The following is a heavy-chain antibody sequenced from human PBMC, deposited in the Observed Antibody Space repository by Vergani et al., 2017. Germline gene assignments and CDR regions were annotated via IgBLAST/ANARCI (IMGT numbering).Heavy chain of an antibody. CDR3: ASGYSGYDYYYYYYGMDV. CDR2: MIPTFDSK. CDR1: GVTFSNYA. J-gene: IGHJ6*02. V-gene: IGHV1-69*13. D-gene: IGHD5-12*01. Sequence: QVQLLQSGAAVRKPGSSVTVSCKASGVTFSNYAITWVRQAPGQGLQWMGRMIPTFDSKNYAPRFQGRVTLTADASASTAYMELTSLTSEDTAVYYCASGYSGYDYYYYYYGMDVWGQGTTVTVSS.